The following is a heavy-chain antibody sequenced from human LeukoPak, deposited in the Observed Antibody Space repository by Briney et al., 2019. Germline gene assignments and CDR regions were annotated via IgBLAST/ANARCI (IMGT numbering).Heavy chain of an antibody. CDR1: GFTFSSYE. J-gene: IGHJ5*02. V-gene: IGHV3-48*03. D-gene: IGHD5-12*01. CDR2: ISSSGSTI. Sequence: GGSLRLSCAASGFTFSSYEMNWVRQAPGKGLEWASYISSSGSTIYYADSVKGRFTISRDNAKNSLYLQMNSLRAEDTAVYYCARDYSGWSLDPWGQGTLVTVSS. CDR3: ARDYSGWSLDP.